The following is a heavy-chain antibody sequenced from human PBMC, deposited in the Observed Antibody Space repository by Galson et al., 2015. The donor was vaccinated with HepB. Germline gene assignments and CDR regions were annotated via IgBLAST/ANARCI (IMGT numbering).Heavy chain of an antibody. Sequence: SLRLSCAASGFTFGDYAMSWFRQAPGKGLEWVGFIRSKAYGGTTEYAASVKGRFTISRDDSISIAYLQMNSLKTEDTAVYYCTRDSPTPSPYYYYGMDVWGQGTTVTVSS. CDR3: TRDSPTPSPYYYYGMDV. V-gene: IGHV3-49*03. CDR2: IRSKAYGGTT. D-gene: IGHD4-23*01. CDR1: GFTFGDYA. J-gene: IGHJ6*02.